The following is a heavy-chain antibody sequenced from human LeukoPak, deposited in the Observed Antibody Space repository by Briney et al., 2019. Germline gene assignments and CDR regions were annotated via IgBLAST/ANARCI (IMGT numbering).Heavy chain of an antibody. CDR2: IGLSGSPL. D-gene: IGHD3-22*01. CDR1: GFPFTRFY. J-gene: IGHJ4*02. V-gene: IGHV3-11*04. CDR3: ARRDFSSGSFSY. Sequence: GGSLRLSCAVSGFPFTRFYMSWIRQAPGKGLEWISYIGLSGSPLDYADSVRGRFTISRDNAKNSLYLELNSLRAEDTAVYYCARRDFSSGSFSYWGQGTLVTVSS.